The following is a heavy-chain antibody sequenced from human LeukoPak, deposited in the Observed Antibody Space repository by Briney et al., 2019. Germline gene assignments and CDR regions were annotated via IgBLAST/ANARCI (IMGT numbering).Heavy chain of an antibody. J-gene: IGHJ4*02. CDR1: GFTFSNYA. Sequence: PGGSLRLSCAVSGFTFSNYAMNWVRQAPGKGLEWVSAISGGGGSTYFADPVKGRFTISRDNSNSTLYLQMNSLRAEDTAIYYCAKRGKYTNSWIDYWGQGTLVTVSS. D-gene: IGHD1-26*01. CDR2: ISGGGGST. V-gene: IGHV3-23*01. CDR3: AKRGKYTNSWIDY.